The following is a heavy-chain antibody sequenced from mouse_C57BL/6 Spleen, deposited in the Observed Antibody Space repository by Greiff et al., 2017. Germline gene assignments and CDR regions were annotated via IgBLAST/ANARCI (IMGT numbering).Heavy chain of an antibody. D-gene: IGHD1-1*01. V-gene: IGHV14-2*01. CDR3: ARRLDYGSSPDY. CDR1: GFNIKDYY. J-gene: IGHJ2*01. Sequence: EVQLQQSGAELVKPGASVKLSCTASGFNIKDYYMHWVKQRTEQGLEWIGRIDPEDGETKSAPKFQGKATITADTASNTAYLQLSSLTSEDTAVYYCARRLDYGSSPDYWGQGTTLTVSS. CDR2: IDPEDGET.